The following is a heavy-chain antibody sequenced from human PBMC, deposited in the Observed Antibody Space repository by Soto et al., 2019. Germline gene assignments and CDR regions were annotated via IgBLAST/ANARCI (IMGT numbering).Heavy chain of an antibody. CDR1: GFSLSNARMG. J-gene: IGHJ5*02. CDR2: IFSNDEK. Sequence: QVTLKESGPVLVKPTETLTLTCTVSGFSLSNARMGVSWIRQPPGKALEWLAHIFSNDEKSYSTSLKSRLTISKDTSKSQVVLTMTNMDPLDTATYYCARIYDFWSGYYNSLAVGFDPWGQGTLVTVSS. V-gene: IGHV2-26*01. D-gene: IGHD3-3*01. CDR3: ARIYDFWSGYYNSLAVGFDP.